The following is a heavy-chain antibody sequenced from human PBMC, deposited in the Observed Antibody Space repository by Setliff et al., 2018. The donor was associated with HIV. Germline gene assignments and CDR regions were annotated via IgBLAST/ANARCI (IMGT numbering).Heavy chain of an antibody. Sequence: GGSLRLSCAASGFSFGGYWMSWVRQAPGKGLEWVANIKQDGSEKYYVDSVKGRFTISRDNAKNSLYLQLNRLRGEDTAMYYCAREGATTAGFDIWGHGTMVTVSS. V-gene: IGHV3-7*01. J-gene: IGHJ3*02. CDR2: IKQDGSEK. CDR1: GFSFGGYW. D-gene: IGHD6-19*01. CDR3: AREGATTAGFDI.